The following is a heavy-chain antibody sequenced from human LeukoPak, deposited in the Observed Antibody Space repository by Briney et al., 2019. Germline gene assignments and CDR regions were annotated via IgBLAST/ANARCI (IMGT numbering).Heavy chain of an antibody. Sequence: ASVKISCKVSGYTFTDYYMHWGQQAPGKGLEWMGLVDPEDGETIYAEKFQGRVTITADTSTDTAYMELSSLRSEDTAVYYCATLYWNRLDYWGQGTLVTVSS. J-gene: IGHJ4*02. D-gene: IGHD1-1*01. CDR2: VDPEDGET. CDR1: GYTFTDYY. CDR3: ATLYWNRLDY. V-gene: IGHV1-69-2*01.